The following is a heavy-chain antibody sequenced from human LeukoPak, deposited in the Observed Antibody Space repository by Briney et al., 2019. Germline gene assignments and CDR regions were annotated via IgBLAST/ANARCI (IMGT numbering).Heavy chain of an antibody. CDR2: IYSSGTT. V-gene: IGHV4-61*02. CDR1: GGSTSSSSNY. J-gene: IGHJ4*02. D-gene: IGHD2-15*01. CDR3: ERIFCSGGNCYHFDY. Sequence: SETLSLTCTVSGGSTSSSSNYWNWIRQPAGKGLEWIGRIYSSGTTTYNPSVKGRVTISLATSTNQFSLKLTCVTAADTAVYYCERIFCSGGNCYHFDYWGQGTLVTVSS.